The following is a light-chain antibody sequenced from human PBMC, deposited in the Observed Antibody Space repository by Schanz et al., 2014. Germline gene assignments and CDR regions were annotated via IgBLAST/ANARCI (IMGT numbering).Light chain of an antibody. CDR3: QQYGSSLWT. J-gene: IGKJ1*01. V-gene: IGKV3-20*01. CDR2: GAF. Sequence: EFVLTQSPGTLSLSPGERATLSCRASQSLSKNYLAWYQQKPGQAPRLLMYGAFIRAAGIPDRFSGSGSGTDFTLTISRLEPEDFAVYYCQQYGSSLWTFGQGTKVEIK. CDR1: QSLSKNY.